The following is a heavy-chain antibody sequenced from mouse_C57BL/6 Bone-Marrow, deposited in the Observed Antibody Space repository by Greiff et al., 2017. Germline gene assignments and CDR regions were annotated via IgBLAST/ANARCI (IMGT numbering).Heavy chain of an antibody. J-gene: IGHJ2*01. CDR3: AYYGSKGY. Sequence: VQLQQSGAELARPGASVKMSCKASGYTFTSYTMHWVKQRPGQGLEWIGYINPSSGYTKYNQKFKDKATLTAEKSSSTAYMQLSSLTSEDSAVYYCAYYGSKGYWGQGTTLTVSS. V-gene: IGHV1-4*01. CDR1: GYTFTSYT. D-gene: IGHD1-1*01. CDR2: INPSSGYT.